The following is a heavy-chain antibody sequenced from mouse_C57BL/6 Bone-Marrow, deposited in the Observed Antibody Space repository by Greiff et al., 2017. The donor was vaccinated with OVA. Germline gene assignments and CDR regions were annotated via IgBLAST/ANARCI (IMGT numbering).Heavy chain of an antibody. J-gene: IGHJ1*03. D-gene: IGHD2-3*01. CDR3: ARSDGYYVYWYFDV. CDR2: IYPGSGST. V-gene: IGHV1-55*01. CDR1: GYTFPNYW. Sequence: QVQLQPPGAELVKPGASVKMSCKASGYTFPNYWITWVEPRPGKGLEWIGDIYPGSGSTNYNEKFKSKATLTVDTSSSTAYMQLSSLTSEDSAVYYCARSDGYYVYWYFDVWGTGTTVTVSS.